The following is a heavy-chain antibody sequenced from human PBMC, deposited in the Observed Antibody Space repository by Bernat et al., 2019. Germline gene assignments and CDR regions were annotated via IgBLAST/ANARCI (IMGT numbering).Heavy chain of an antibody. D-gene: IGHD6-13*01. CDR3: ARGTWYSSSWYPSS. Sequence: QVQLVESGGGVVQPGRSLRLSCAASGITFSSYGMHWVRQAPGKGLEWGAVIWDDGSNKYYADSVKGRFTISRDKSKNTLYLQMNSLRAEDTAVYYCARGTWYSSSWYPSSWGQGTLVTVSS. CDR2: IWDDGSNK. V-gene: IGHV3-33*01. J-gene: IGHJ5*02. CDR1: GITFSSYG.